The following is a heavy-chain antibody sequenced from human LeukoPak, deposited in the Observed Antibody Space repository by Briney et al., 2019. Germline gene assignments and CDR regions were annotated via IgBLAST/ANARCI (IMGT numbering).Heavy chain of an antibody. V-gene: IGHV3-48*03. CDR2: ISASGTLT. D-gene: IGHD2-2*01. CDR1: GFTFSSYE. J-gene: IGHJ3*02. Sequence: SGGSLRLSCAASGFTFSSYEMNWVRQAPGKGLEWISYISASGTLTHYADSMEGRFTISRDNAKNSLYLQMNSLRAEDTAVYYCARDLGASSTSSYHNAFDIWGQGTMVTVSS. CDR3: ARDLGASSTSSYHNAFDI.